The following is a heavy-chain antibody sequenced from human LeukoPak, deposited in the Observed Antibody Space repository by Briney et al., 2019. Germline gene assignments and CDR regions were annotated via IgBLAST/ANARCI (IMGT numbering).Heavy chain of an antibody. CDR2: VYTTTT. CDR1: GGSISTYS. CDR3: ARKNIRGYNSFNI. V-gene: IGHV4-4*08. J-gene: IGHJ3*02. D-gene: IGHD5-24*01. Sequence: SETLSLTCTVSGGSISTYSWNWIRQAPGAGLQWLGYVYTTTTNYNSSLKRRVTISVDTSKNQFSLRLNSVTAADTAVYYCARKNIRGYNSFNIWGPGTMVTVSS.